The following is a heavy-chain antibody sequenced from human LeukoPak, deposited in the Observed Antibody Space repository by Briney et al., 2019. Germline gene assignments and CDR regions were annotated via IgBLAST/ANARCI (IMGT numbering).Heavy chain of an antibody. J-gene: IGHJ4*02. V-gene: IGHV1-69*04. CDR2: IIPILGIA. D-gene: IGHD3-22*01. Sequence: SVKVSCKASGGTFSSYAISWVRQAPGQGLEWMGRIIPILGIANYAQKFQGRVTITADKSTSTAYMELSSLRSEDTVVYYCAREGDSSGYYYDYWGQGTLVTVSS. CDR3: AREGDSSGYYYDY. CDR1: GGTFSSYA.